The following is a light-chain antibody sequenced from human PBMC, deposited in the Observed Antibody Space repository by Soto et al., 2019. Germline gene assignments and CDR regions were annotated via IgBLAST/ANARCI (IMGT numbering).Light chain of an antibody. J-gene: IGKJ5*01. CDR2: DIS. Sequence: EISMTQFPAILSASPGGGATLXXRAAQDVTTNFAWYQLRRGQPPRLXIYDISTRATGVPARFSGSGSGTEFTLTISGLQSEDFALYFCQQYNNWPFSFGPGTRLEIK. CDR1: QDVTTN. CDR3: QQYNNWPFS. V-gene: IGKV3-15*01.